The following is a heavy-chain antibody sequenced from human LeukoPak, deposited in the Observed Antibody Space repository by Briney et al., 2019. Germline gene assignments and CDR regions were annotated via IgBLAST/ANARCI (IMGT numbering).Heavy chain of an antibody. D-gene: IGHD6-19*01. Sequence: GGSLRLSCAASGFTFSSYGMSWVRQAPGKGLEWVSGISGSGGSTYYTDSVKGRFTISRDNSKNTLYLQMNSLRAEDTAVYYCAKATTYTSAGYSSGWYYFDYWGQGTLVTVSS. CDR3: AKATTYTSAGYSSGWYYFDY. CDR1: GFTFSSYG. CDR2: ISGSGGST. V-gene: IGHV3-23*01. J-gene: IGHJ4*02.